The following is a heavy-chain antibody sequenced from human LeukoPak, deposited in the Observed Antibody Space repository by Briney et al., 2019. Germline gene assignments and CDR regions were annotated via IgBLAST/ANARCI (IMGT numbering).Heavy chain of an antibody. V-gene: IGHV4-39*01. D-gene: IGHD3-10*01. CDR2: INHSGST. Sequence: SETLSLTCTVSGGSISSSSYYWGWIRQPPGKGLEWIGEINHSGSTNYNPSLKSRVTISVDTSKNQFSLKLSSVTAADTAVYYCAAALWFGELRASFNFDYWGQGTLVTVSS. CDR3: AAALWFGELRASFNFDY. J-gene: IGHJ4*02. CDR1: GGSISSSSYY.